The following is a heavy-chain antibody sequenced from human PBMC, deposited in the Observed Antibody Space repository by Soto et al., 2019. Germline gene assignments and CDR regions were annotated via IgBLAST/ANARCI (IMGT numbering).Heavy chain of an antibody. J-gene: IGHJ4*02. CDR2: ISYDGSNK. CDR3: AKELTEDDVQQEGLDY. Sequence: QVQLVESGGGVVQPGMSLRLSCAASGFTFSSYGMHWVRQAPGTGLEWVAVISYDGSNKYYADSVKGRFTISSDNSKTTLYLQMNSLRAEDTAVYYCAKELTEDDVQQEGLDYCGQGTLVTVSS. CDR1: GFTFSSYG. V-gene: IGHV3-30*18. D-gene: IGHD6-13*01.